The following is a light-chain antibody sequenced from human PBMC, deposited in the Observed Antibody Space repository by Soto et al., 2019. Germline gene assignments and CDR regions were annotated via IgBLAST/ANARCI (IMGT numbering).Light chain of an antibody. CDR2: DTT. CDR3: SAYTVSRTYV. J-gene: IGLJ1*01. Sequence: QAVVTQELSLPVSPGGTVTPTCGSSTGAVTNGHYPYWFQQKPGQAPRKLIYDTTNRHSWTPARFSGSLLGGKADLTISGLQGEDEADFYCSAYTVSRTYVFGTGTKVTVL. V-gene: IGLV7-46*01. CDR1: TGAVTNGHY.